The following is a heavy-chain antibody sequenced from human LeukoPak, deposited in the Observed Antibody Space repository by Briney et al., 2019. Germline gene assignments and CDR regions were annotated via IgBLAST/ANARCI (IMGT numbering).Heavy chain of an antibody. CDR1: GDSISGPY. CDR3: GRNLGSGSDH. V-gene: IGHV4-59*11. CDR2: THYTGET. Sequence: SETLSLTCNVSGDSISGPYGNWIRQSPGGGLEWIGYTHYTGETNYNPSVKSRLTMSVDTSNNQVYLRLSSVTPAATAVYSCGRNLGSGSDHWGQGPLVTVSS. J-gene: IGHJ4*02. D-gene: IGHD3-10*01.